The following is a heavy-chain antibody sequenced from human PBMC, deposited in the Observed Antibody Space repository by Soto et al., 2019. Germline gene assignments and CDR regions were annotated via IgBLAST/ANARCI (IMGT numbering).Heavy chain of an antibody. V-gene: IGHV3-53*02. Sequence: EVQLVETGGGLIQPGGSLRLSCAASGFTVSSNYMSWVRQAPGKGLEWVSVIYSGGSTYYADSVKGRFTISRDNSKNTLYLQMNSLRAEDTAVYYCARGYDFWSGYYPAYYFDYWGQGTLVTVSS. CDR2: IYSGGST. CDR3: ARGYDFWSGYYPAYYFDY. J-gene: IGHJ4*02. D-gene: IGHD3-3*01. CDR1: GFTVSSNY.